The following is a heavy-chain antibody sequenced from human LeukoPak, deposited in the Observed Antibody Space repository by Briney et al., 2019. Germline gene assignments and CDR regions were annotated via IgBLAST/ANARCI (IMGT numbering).Heavy chain of an antibody. D-gene: IGHD3-9*01. J-gene: IGHJ4*02. CDR1: GGSISSYY. V-gene: IGHV4-59*12. CDR2: IYYSGST. Sequence: SETLSLTCTVSGGSISSYYWSWIRQPPGKGLEWIGYIYYSGSTNYNPSLKSRVTISVDKSKNQFSLKLSSVTAADTAVYYCARGGALRYFDWLSSFDYWGQGTLVTVSS. CDR3: ARGGALRYFDWLSSFDY.